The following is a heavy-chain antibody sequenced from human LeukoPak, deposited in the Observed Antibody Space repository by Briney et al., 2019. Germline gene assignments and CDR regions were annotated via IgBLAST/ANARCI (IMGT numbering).Heavy chain of an antibody. Sequence: ASVKVSCKASGYIFANYGFSWVRQAPRQGLEWMGWISADNHNTKYAQKFQDRVTMTDDRSTSTVYMELRSLRSDDTAVYYCARDRRGYSAYDGEGFDYWGQGTLVTVSS. J-gene: IGHJ4*02. D-gene: IGHD5-12*01. CDR2: ISADNHNT. V-gene: IGHV1-18*04. CDR3: ARDRRGYSAYDGEGFDY. CDR1: GYIFANYG.